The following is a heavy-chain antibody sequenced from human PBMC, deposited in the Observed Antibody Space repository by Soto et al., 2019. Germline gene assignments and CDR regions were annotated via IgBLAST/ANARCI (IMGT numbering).Heavy chain of an antibody. V-gene: IGHV3-21*01. D-gene: IGHD3-3*01. CDR3: ARVDDFWSGIGSYYYYYYMDV. CDR1: GFTFSSYS. Sequence: PGGSLRLSCAASGFTFSSYSMDWVRQAPGKGLEWVSSISSSSSYIYYADSVKGRFTISRDNAKNSLYLQMNSLRAEDTAVYYCARVDDFWSGIGSYYYYYYMDVWGKGTTVTVSS. J-gene: IGHJ6*03. CDR2: ISSSSSYI.